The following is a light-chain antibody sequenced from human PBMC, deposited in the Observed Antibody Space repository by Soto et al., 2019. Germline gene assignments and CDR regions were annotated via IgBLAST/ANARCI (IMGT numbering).Light chain of an antibody. V-gene: IGKV3-15*01. Sequence: VMTQAPATLSVSPGERATLSCRASQTINNNVAWYQLKDGQVPRLVIYGASTRATDIPARFSGSGSGTEFTLTISSLQSEDFAVYYCQQYNDWPFTFGPGTKVDIK. J-gene: IGKJ3*01. CDR1: QTINNN. CDR3: QQYNDWPFT. CDR2: GAS.